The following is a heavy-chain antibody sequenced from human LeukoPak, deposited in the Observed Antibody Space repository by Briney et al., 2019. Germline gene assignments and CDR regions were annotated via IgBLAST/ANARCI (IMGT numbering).Heavy chain of an antibody. Sequence: ASVKVSCKASGGTFSSYAISWVRQAPGQGLEWMGGIIPIFGTANYAQKFQGRVTITTDESTSTAYMELSSLRSEDTAVYCCARDGGGYCSSTSCWNWFDPWGQGTLVTVSS. CDR3: ARDGGGYCSSTSCWNWFDP. J-gene: IGHJ5*02. D-gene: IGHD2-2*01. CDR1: GGTFSSYA. CDR2: IIPIFGTA. V-gene: IGHV1-69*05.